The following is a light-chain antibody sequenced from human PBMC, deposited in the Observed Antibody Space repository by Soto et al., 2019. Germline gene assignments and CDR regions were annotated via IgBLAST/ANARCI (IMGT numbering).Light chain of an antibody. CDR2: LAS. J-gene: IGKJ1*01. CDR3: QQSNTYSWT. CDR1: QSISSW. V-gene: IGKV1-5*03. Sequence: DIQTTHSPSTLSASVGDRVTITCRASQSISSWLAWYQQKPGKAPKLLIYLASSLESGVPSRFSGSGSGTEFTLTISNLQPDDFATYYCQQSNTYSWTFGQGTKVDIK.